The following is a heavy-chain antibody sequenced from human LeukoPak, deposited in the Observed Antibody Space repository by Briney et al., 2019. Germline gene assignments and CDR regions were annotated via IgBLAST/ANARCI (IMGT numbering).Heavy chain of an antibody. CDR2: INPNSGGT. CDR1: GYTFTGYY. CDR3: AMCSSTSCYGY. J-gene: IGHJ4*02. D-gene: IGHD2-2*01. V-gene: IGHV1-2*06. Sequence: GAXVKVSCKASGYTFTGYYMHWVRQAPGQGLEWMGRINPNSGGTNYAQKLQGRVTMTGDRSISTAYMELSRLRSDDTAVYYCAMCSSTSCYGYWGQGTLVTVSS.